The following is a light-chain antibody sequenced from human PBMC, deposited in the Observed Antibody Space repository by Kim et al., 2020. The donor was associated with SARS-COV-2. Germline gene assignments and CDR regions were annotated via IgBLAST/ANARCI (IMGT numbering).Light chain of an antibody. CDR1: SLRKCY. CDR3: NSRDSNDNVV. Sequence: SSELTQDPAVSVALGQTVRLTCQGDSLRKCYATWYQQRPGQAPTLVLYGKYNRPSGIPDRFSGSSSGNTASLTITGTQAGDEADYYCNSRDSNDNVVFGGGTQLTVL. CDR2: GKY. J-gene: IGLJ2*01. V-gene: IGLV3-19*01.